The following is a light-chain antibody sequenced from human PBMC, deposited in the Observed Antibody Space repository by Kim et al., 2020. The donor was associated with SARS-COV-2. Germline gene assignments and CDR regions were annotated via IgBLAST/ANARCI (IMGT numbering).Light chain of an antibody. CDR1: SSDVGSYNY. J-gene: IGLJ2*01. CDR2: DVG. Sequence: QSALTQPASVSGSPGQSITISCTGTSSDVGSYNYVSWYQQHPGKAPKLMIYDVGNRPSGVSNRFSGSKSGNTASLTISGLQAEDEADYYCSSYTSSSTLVFGGGTQLTVL. CDR3: SSYTSSSTLV. V-gene: IGLV2-14*03.